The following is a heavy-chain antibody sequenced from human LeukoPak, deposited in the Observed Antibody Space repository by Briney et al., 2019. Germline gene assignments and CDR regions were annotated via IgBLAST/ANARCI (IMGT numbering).Heavy chain of an antibody. V-gene: IGHV1-18*01. Sequence: ASVKVSCKASGYSFTKYGISWVRQAPGQGLEWMGWISAYNGNTNYAQKLQDRVTMTTDTSTNTAYMELRSLRSDDTAVYYCARARGRAGDVSDAFDIWGQGTMVTVSS. CDR2: ISAYNGNT. CDR1: GYSFTKYG. CDR3: ARARGRAGDVSDAFDI. D-gene: IGHD7-27*01. J-gene: IGHJ3*02.